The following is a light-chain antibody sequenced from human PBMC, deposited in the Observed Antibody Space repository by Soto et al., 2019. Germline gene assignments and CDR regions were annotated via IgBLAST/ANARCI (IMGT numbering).Light chain of an antibody. CDR2: TNS. Sequence: QSFLTQSPSTSGTPGQRVTISCSGNNSNIGTNTVNWYQQVPGTAPQLLIYTNSQRPSGVPARFSGSKSGSSASLVISGLQSEDEADYFCAAWDDSLNGLLFGGGTQLTVL. CDR3: AAWDDSLNGLL. J-gene: IGLJ2*01. CDR1: NSNIGTNT. V-gene: IGLV1-44*01.